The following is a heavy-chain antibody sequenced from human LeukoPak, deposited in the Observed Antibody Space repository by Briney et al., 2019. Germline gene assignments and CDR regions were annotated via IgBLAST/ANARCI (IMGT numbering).Heavy chain of an antibody. D-gene: IGHD3-10*01. J-gene: IGHJ5*02. CDR3: ARGRNHGSGSYYRAANWFDP. V-gene: IGHV4-34*01. Sequence: PSETLSLTCAVYGGSFSGCYWSWIRQPPGKGLEWIGEINHSGSTNYNPSLKSRVTISVDTSKNQFSLKLSSVTAADTAVYYCARGRNHGSGSYYRAANWFDPWGQGTLVTVSS. CDR1: GGSFSGCY. CDR2: INHSGST.